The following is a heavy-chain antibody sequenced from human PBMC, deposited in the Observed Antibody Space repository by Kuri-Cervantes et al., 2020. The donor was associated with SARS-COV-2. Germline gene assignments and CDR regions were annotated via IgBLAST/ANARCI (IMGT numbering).Heavy chain of an antibody. CDR2: ISDTGGTT. J-gene: IGHJ5*02. D-gene: IGHD1-1*01. CDR3: AMELERDDSSSFT. CDR1: GFTFTDYA. Sequence: GGSLRLSCAASGFTFTDYAMSWVRQAPGRGPEWVSCISDTGGTTTYADSVKGRFTISRDNSKNTVSLQMHSLRAEDTATYYCAMELERDDSSSFTWRQGTQVTVSS. V-gene: IGHV3-23*01.